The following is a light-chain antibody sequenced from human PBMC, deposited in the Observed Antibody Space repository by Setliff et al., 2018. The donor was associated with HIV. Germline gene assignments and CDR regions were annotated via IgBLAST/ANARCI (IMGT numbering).Light chain of an antibody. CDR3: QVWDSSSDHHV. V-gene: IGLV3-21*03. J-gene: IGLJ1*01. Sequence: ELTQAPPVSVAPGKTARITCGGNNIGSNSVHWYQQKPGQAPVLVVYGDNDRPSGIPARFSGSNSGNTATLTISRVEAGDEADYYCQVWDSSSDHHVFGTGTKVTVL. CDR1: NIGSNS. CDR2: GDN.